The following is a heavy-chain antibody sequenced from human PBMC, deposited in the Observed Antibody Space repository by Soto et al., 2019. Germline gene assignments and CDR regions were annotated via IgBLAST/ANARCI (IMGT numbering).Heavy chain of an antibody. V-gene: IGHV3-7*03. CDR3: ARYRSLDP. CDR2: IKEDVSEK. J-gene: IGHJ5*02. CDR1: GFILRNYW. Sequence: GSLRLSCADSGFILRNYWMSWVRQAPGMGLQWVASIKEDVSEKYYVDPVKGRFTISRENAKNSLYLQMNSLRAEDTAVYYCARYRSLDPWGQGILVTVSS. D-gene: IGHD3-16*02.